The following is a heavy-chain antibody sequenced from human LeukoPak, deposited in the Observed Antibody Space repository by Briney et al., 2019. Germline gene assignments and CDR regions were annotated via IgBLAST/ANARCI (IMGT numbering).Heavy chain of an antibody. V-gene: IGHV3-21*01. CDR3: ARDPRKAMVYARTFDY. J-gene: IGHJ4*02. D-gene: IGHD2-8*01. CDR1: GFTFSSYS. Sequence: NAGGSLRLSCAASGFTFSSYSMNWVRQAPGKGLEWVSSISSSSSYIYYADSVKGRFIISRDNAKNSLYLQMNSLRAEDTAVYYCARDPRKAMVYARTFDYWGQGTLVTVSS. CDR2: ISSSSSYI.